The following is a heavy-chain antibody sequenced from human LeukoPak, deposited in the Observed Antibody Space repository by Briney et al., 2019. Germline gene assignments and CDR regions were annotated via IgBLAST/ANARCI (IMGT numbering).Heavy chain of an antibody. CDR1: GGSISSGGYY. V-gene: IGHV4-31*03. D-gene: IGHD4-11*01. CDR3: ARVVLTTVELRFDY. J-gene: IGHJ4*02. Sequence: SETLSLTYTVSGGSISSGGYYWSWIRQHTGKGLEWIGYIYYSGSTDYNPSLKSRVTISVDTSKNQFSLKLSSVTAADTAVYYCARVVLTTVELRFDYWGQGSQVTVSS. CDR2: IYYSGST.